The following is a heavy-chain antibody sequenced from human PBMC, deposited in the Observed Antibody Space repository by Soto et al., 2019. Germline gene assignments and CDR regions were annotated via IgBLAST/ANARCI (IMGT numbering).Heavy chain of an antibody. CDR2: ISGSGGST. Sequence: EVQLLESGGGLVQPGGSLRLSCAASGFTFSSYAMSWVRQAPGKGLEWVSAISGSGGSTYYADSVKGRFTISRDNYKNTLYLQMSSVRAEDTAVYYCAKDGTYYDGSGSDASGYNWFDPWGQGTLVTVSS. CDR3: AKDGTYYDGSGSDASGYNWFDP. V-gene: IGHV3-23*01. CDR1: GFTFSSYA. D-gene: IGHD3-10*01. J-gene: IGHJ5*02.